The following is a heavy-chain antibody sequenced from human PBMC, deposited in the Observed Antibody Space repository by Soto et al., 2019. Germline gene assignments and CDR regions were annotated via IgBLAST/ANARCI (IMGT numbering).Heavy chain of an antibody. D-gene: IGHD2-2*01. Sequence: LRLSCAASGFIFSDYWISWVRQAPGKGPEWVANIKFDGSEKQYVDSVRGRFTISRDNSRNSLFLQMNSLRAGDTAVYYCVKDGGYCSSSTCYSPRNHYFDSWGQGTLVTVSS. V-gene: IGHV3-7*03. CDR3: VKDGGYCSSSTCYSPRNHYFDS. CDR2: IKFDGSEK. CDR1: GFIFSDYW. J-gene: IGHJ4*02.